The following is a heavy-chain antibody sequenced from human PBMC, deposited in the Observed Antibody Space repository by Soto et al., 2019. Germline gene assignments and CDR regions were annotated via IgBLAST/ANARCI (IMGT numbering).Heavy chain of an antibody. D-gene: IGHD1-1*01. Sequence: PGGSLRLSCAASGFMFSNHGMHWVRQAPGKGLEWVAVIWSDGNNRYYADSVKGRFTISRDNSKNTVYLQMNSLRAEDTAVYYCARGDNWNDEASDYWGQGTLVTVSS. J-gene: IGHJ4*02. V-gene: IGHV3-33*01. CDR3: ARGDNWNDEASDY. CDR2: IWSDGNNR. CDR1: GFMFSNHG.